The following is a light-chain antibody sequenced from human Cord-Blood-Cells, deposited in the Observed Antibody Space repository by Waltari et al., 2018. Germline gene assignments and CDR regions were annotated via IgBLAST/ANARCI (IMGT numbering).Light chain of an antibody. J-gene: IGLJ2*01. CDR3: SSYTSSSTLVV. CDR1: SSDVGGYNY. V-gene: IGLV2-14*01. CDR2: DVS. Sequence: QSALTPPASVSGSPGQSITISCTGTSSDVGGYNYVPWYQQHPGKAPKRMIYDVSNRPSGVSNRFSGSKSGNTASLTISGLQAEDEADYYCSSYTSSSTLVVFGGGTKLTVL.